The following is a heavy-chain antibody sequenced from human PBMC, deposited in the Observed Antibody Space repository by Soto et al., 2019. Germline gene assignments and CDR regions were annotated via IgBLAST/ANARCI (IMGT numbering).Heavy chain of an antibody. Sequence: GGSLRLSCAASGFTFSSYSMNWVRQAPGKGLEWVSSISSSSSYIYYADSVKGRFTISRDNAKNSLYLQMNSLRAEDTAVYYWARESSRGSVGIYYYGMDVWGQGTTVTVSS. CDR2: ISSSSSYI. V-gene: IGHV3-21*01. CDR1: GFTFSSYS. D-gene: IGHD3-10*01. J-gene: IGHJ6*02. CDR3: ARESSRGSVGIYYYGMDV.